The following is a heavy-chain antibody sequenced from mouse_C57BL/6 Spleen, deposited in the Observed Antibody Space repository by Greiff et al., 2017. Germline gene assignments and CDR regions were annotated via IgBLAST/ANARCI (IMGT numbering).Heavy chain of an antibody. Sequence: VQLKESGPGLVKPSQSLSLTCSVTGYSITSGYYWNWIRQFPGNKLEWMGYISYDGSNNYNPSLKNRISITRDTSKNQFFLKLNSVTTEDTATYYCAREREYYGYYAMDYWGQGTSVTVSS. D-gene: IGHD1-1*01. J-gene: IGHJ4*01. CDR3: AREREYYGYYAMDY. V-gene: IGHV3-6*01. CDR2: ISYDGSN. CDR1: GYSITSGYY.